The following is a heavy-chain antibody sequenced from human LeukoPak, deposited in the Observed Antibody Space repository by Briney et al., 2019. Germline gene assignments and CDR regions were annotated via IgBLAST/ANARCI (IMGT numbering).Heavy chain of an antibody. CDR2: IDHSGST. J-gene: IGHJ5*02. Sequence: KPSETLSLTCAVYGGSFSGYYWSWIRQPPGKGLEWIGEIDHSGSTNYNPSLKSRVTISVDTSKNQFSLKLSSVTAADTAVYYCAGGRPRVVVVAATIDPWGQGTLVTVSS. D-gene: IGHD2-15*01. CDR3: AGGRPRVVVVAATIDP. CDR1: GGSFSGYY. V-gene: IGHV4-34*01.